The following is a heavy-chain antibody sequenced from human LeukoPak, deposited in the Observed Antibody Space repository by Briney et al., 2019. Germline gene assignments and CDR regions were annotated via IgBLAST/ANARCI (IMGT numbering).Heavy chain of an antibody. Sequence: GGSLRLSCAASGFTCSSYWMSWVRQAPGKGLEWVANIKQDGSEKYYVDSVKGRFTISRDNAKNSLYLQMNSLRAEDTAVYYCARGGRGVVVPAAPTYYDFWSALNAFDIWGQGTMVTVSS. J-gene: IGHJ3*02. CDR3: ARGGRGVVVPAAPTYYDFWSALNAFDI. V-gene: IGHV3-7*01. CDR2: IKQDGSEK. CDR1: GFTCSSYW. D-gene: IGHD3-3*01.